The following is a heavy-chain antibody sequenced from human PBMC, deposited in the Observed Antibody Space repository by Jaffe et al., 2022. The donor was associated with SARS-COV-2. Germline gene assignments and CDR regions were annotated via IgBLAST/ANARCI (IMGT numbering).Heavy chain of an antibody. CDR3: ARGREDYDILTGYYKRNHFDY. J-gene: IGHJ4*02. D-gene: IGHD3-9*01. Sequence: QVQLQESGPGLVKPSETLSLTCTVSDGSISSYSWNWIRQPPGKGLEWVGYVSHIGTTYYNPSLKSRVSISVDTSKSQFSLKLSSVTAADTAVYYCARGREDYDILTGYYKRNHFDYWGQGTLVTVSS. CDR1: DGSISSYS. CDR2: VSHIGTT. V-gene: IGHV4-59*01.